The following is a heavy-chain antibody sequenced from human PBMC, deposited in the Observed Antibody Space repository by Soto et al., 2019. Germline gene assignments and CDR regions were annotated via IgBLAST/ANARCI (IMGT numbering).Heavy chain of an antibody. CDR1: GFTFSHYS. V-gene: IGHV3-21*01. CDR2: ISPSSSDK. Sequence: GGSLRLSCAASGFTFSHYSMNWVRQAPGKGLEWVSSISPSSSDKYDADSVKGRFTISRDNTKNSLYLQMNSLRVEDRAVYYCARALKRYGGSAGGDAFDIWGQGTMVTVSS. D-gene: IGHD5-12*01. CDR3: ARALKRYGGSAGGDAFDI. J-gene: IGHJ3*02.